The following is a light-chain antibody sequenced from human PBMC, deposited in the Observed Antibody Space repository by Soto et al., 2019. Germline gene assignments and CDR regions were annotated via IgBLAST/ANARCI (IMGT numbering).Light chain of an antibody. Sequence: QSVLTQPPSASGSPGQSVTISCTGTSSDVGGYKYVSWYQQHPGKAPKLMIYEVSKRPSGVPDRVSGSKSGNTASLTVSGLQAEDEADYYCSSYAGSNNWVFGGGTKLTVL. CDR1: SSDVGGYKY. V-gene: IGLV2-8*01. CDR2: EVS. CDR3: SSYAGSNNWV. J-gene: IGLJ3*02.